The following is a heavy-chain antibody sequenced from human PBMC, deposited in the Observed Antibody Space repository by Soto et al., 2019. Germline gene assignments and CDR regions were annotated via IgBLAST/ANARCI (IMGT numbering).Heavy chain of an antibody. D-gene: IGHD3-3*01. Sequence: GGSLRLSCAASGFTFSSYAMSWVRQAPGKGLEWASAISGSGGSTYYADSVKGRFTISRDNSKNTLYLQMNSLRAEDTAVYYCAKTNYDFCRKAHYYYYYGMDVWGQGTTVTVSS. J-gene: IGHJ6*02. CDR3: AKTNYDFCRKAHYYYYYGMDV. V-gene: IGHV3-23*01. CDR2: ISGSGGST. CDR1: GFTFSSYA.